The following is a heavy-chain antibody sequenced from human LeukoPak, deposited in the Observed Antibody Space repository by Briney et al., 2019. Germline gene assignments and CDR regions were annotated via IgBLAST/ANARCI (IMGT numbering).Heavy chain of an antibody. J-gene: IGHJ5*02. CDR3: ARGPGSSSWNNNWFDP. CDR2: IYYSGST. D-gene: IGHD6-13*01. CDR1: GGAISSYY. V-gene: IGHV4-59*01. Sequence: SETLSLTCTVSGGAISSYYWSWIRQPPGKGLEWIGYIYYSGSTNYNPPLKSRVTISVDTSKKQSSLKLSSVTAADTAVYYCARGPGSSSWNNNWFDPWGQGTLVTVSS.